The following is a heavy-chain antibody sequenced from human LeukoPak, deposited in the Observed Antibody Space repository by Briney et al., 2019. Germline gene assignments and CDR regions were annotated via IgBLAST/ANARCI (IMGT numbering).Heavy chain of an antibody. J-gene: IGHJ4*02. V-gene: IGHV4-34*01. CDR1: GGSFSGYY. D-gene: IGHD6-6*01. Sequence: PSETLSLTCAVYGGSFSGYYWSWIRQPPGKGLEWIGEINHSGSTNYNPSLKSRVTISVDPSKNQFSLKLSSVTAADTAVYYCARGQYSSSSGLDYWGQGTLVTVSS. CDR3: ARGQYSSSSGLDY. CDR2: INHSGST.